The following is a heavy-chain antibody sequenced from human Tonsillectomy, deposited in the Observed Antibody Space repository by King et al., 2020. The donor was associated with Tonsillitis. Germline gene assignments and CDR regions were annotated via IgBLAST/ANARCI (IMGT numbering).Heavy chain of an antibody. J-gene: IGHJ5*02. Sequence: QLQESGPGLVKPSETLSLTCTVSGASITNHYWSWIRQPPWKKTEWIVYIAYTENNVYNPSPKSRLTMSMDTSKNQFSLKVSSVTAADTAVYYCARGSTSPYGPWGQGTLVTVAA. CDR2: IAYTENN. D-gene: IGHD2/OR15-2a*01. CDR1: GASITNHY. CDR3: ARGSTSPYGP. V-gene: IGHV4-59*11.